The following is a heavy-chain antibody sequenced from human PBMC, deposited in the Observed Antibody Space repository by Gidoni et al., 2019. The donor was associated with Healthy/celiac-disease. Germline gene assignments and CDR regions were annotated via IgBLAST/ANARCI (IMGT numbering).Heavy chain of an antibody. J-gene: IGHJ6*02. CDR3: ARDLHDRYCSSTSCYYYGMDV. Sequence: QVQLVESGGGLVKPGGSLRLSCAASGFTFSDYYMSWIRQATGKGLEWVTYISSSSSYTNYADSVKGRFTISRDNAKNSMYLQMNSLRAEDTAVYYCARDLHDRYCSSTSCYYYGMDVWGQGTTVTVSS. CDR1: GFTFSDYY. V-gene: IGHV3-11*06. CDR2: ISSSSSYT. D-gene: IGHD2-2*01.